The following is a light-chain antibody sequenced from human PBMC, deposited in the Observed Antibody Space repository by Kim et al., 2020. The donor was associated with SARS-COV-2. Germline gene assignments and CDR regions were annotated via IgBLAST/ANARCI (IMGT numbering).Light chain of an antibody. V-gene: IGLV1-47*01. J-gene: IGLJ2*01. CDR2: VNN. Sequence: GKKGTISCPGSCSNNVSHYVSWYQQLPGDAPKLLIYVNNQRPSGVPDRFSGSKSGTSASLAISGLRSEDEADYYCAAWDDSLSGVVFGGGTKLTVL. CDR3: AAWDDSLSGVV. CDR1: CSNNVSHY.